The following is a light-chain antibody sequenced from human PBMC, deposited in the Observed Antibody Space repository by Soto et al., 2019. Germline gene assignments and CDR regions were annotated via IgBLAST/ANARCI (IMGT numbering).Light chain of an antibody. CDR1: QSISSF. CDR2: AAS. CDR3: QQSYTNPST. Sequence: DIQMTQPPSSLSASVGDRVTITCRASQSISSFLNWYQQKPGKAPQLLIYAASSLKSGVPSRFSGSGSGTDFTLTISSPQPEDFATYYCQQSYTNPSTFCPGTKVDIK. V-gene: IGKV1-39*01. J-gene: IGKJ3*01.